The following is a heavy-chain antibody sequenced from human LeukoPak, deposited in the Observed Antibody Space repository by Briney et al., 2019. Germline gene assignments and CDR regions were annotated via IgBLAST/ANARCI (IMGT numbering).Heavy chain of an antibody. Sequence: RGSLRLSCAASGFTLSTYSMNWFRQVPGKGLEWVPYISGSGSSIYYADSVKGRFTISRDNAKNSLYLQMNSLRAEDTAVYYCAREFVDSSFDFWGQGTLVTVSS. D-gene: IGHD3-22*01. CDR3: AREFVDSSFDF. J-gene: IGHJ4*02. CDR1: GFTLSTYS. V-gene: IGHV3-48*01. CDR2: ISGSGSSI.